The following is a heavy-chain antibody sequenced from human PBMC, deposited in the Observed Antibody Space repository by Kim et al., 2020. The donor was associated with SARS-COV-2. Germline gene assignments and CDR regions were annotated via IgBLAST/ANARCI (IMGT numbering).Heavy chain of an antibody. CDR3: TRDLEDISSGYDLPYYFDY. Sequence: GGSLRLSCTASGFTFGDYAMSWVRQAPGKGLEWVGFIRSKAYGGTTEYAAPVKGRFTISRDNSKSIAYLPMNSLKTEDTAVYYCTRDLEDISSGYDLPYYFDYWGQGTLVTVSS. CDR1: GFTFGDYA. CDR2: IRSKAYGGTT. D-gene: IGHD6-13*01. V-gene: IGHV3-49*04. J-gene: IGHJ4*02.